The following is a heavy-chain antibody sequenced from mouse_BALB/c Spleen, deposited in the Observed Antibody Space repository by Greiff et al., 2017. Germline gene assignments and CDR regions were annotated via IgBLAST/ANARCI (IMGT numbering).Heavy chain of an antibody. CDR2: INSNGGST. J-gene: IGHJ4*01. Sequence: EVMLVESGGGLVKLGGSLKLSCAASGFTFSSYYMSWVRQTPEKRLELVAAINSNGGSTYYPDTVKGRFTISRDNAKNTLYLQMSSLKSEDTALYYCARPDSSGPRYYAMDYWGQGTSVTVSS. D-gene: IGHD3-2*01. CDR3: ARPDSSGPRYYAMDY. V-gene: IGHV5-6-2*01. CDR1: GFTFSSYY.